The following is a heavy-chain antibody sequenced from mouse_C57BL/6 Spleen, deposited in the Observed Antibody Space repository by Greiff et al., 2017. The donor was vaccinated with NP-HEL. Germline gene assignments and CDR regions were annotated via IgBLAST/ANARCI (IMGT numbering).Heavy chain of an antibody. V-gene: IGHV5-9*01. Sequence: EVQVVESGGGLVKPGGSLKLSCAASGFTFSSYTLSWVRQTPEKRLEWVATISGGGGNTYYPDSVKGRFTISRDNAKNTLYLQMSSLRSEDTALYYCARRDGYYGFYYFDYWGQGTTLTVSS. D-gene: IGHD2-3*01. J-gene: IGHJ2*01. CDR2: ISGGGGNT. CDR3: ARRDGYYGFYYFDY. CDR1: GFTFSSYT.